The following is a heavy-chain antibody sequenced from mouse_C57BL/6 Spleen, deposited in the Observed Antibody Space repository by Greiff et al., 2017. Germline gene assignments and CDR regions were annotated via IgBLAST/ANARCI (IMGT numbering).Heavy chain of an antibody. CDR3: VRDRDYDYEAWFAY. D-gene: IGHD2-4*01. CDR2: IRRKSSNYAT. Sequence: EVQRVESGGGLVQPKGSLKLSCAASGFTFNTYAMHWVRQAPGKGLEWVASIRRKSSNYATYYAASVKDRFTISRDDSQSMLYLQMNNLKTEDTAMYYCVRDRDYDYEAWFAYWGQGALVTVSA. CDR1: GFTFNTYA. J-gene: IGHJ3*01. V-gene: IGHV10-3*01.